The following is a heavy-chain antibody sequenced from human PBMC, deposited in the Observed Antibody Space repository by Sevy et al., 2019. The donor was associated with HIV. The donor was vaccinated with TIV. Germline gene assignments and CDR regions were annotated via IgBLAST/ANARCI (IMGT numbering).Heavy chain of an antibody. CDR3: AREKGGIFGVVAGQFDS. J-gene: IGHJ4*02. V-gene: IGHV1-3*01. CDR1: GYSFTNHA. D-gene: IGHD3-3*01. Sequence: ASVKVSCKASGYSFTNHAIQWVRQAPGQGLEWMGWIKADNGNIKYSQKFQDRLTITRDTSATTAYMELRSPGPDDTALYFCAREKGGIFGVVAGQFDSWGQGTLVTVSS. CDR2: IKADNGNI.